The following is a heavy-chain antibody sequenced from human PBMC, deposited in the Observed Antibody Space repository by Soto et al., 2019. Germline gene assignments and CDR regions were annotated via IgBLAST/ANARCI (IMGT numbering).Heavy chain of an antibody. J-gene: IGHJ5*02. CDR2: IKQDGSEK. Sequence: GSLRLSCAASGFTFSSYWMSWVRQAPGKGLEWVANIKQDGSEKYYVDSVKGRFTISRDSAKNSLYLQMNSLRAEDTAVYYCARLSMVRASRWFDPWGQGTLVTVSS. CDR1: GFTFSSYW. V-gene: IGHV3-7*01. CDR3: ARLSMVRASRWFDP. D-gene: IGHD3-10*01.